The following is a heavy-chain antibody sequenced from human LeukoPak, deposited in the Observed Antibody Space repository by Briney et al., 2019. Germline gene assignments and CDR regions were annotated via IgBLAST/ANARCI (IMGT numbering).Heavy chain of an antibody. CDR3: ASGPPFLKYFEY. CDR1: GFTFSTYV. V-gene: IGHV3-23*01. J-gene: IGHJ4*02. CDR2: ISVGAEYI. Sequence: GGSLRLSCAASGFTFSTYVMNWFRQAPGKGLEWVSTISVGAEYIFYADSVKGRFTISRDDSNSALYLQMHSLRAKDTALYYCASGPPFLKYFEYWGQGTLVTVSS. D-gene: IGHD3-3*01.